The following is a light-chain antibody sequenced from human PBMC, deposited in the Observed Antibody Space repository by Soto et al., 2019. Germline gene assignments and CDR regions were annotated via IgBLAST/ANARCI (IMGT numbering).Light chain of an antibody. J-gene: IGLJ2*01. V-gene: IGLV2-14*03. CDR3: NSFRSSITLVV. CDR1: SSDVGGSNF. CDR2: AVT. Sequence: QSALTQPASVSGSPGQSITISCTGTSSDVGGSNFVSWYQHHPGKAPKLIIYAVTRRPSGVSNRFSGSKSGNTASLTISGLQVEDEDDYYCNSFRSSITLVVVGGGTKLTVL.